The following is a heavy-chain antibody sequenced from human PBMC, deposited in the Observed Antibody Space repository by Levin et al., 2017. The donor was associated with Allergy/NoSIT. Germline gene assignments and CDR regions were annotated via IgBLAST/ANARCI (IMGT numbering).Heavy chain of an antibody. J-gene: IGHJ4*02. V-gene: IGHV1-2*02. CDR1: GYTFTDYY. Sequence: PGGSLRLSCKASGYTFTDYYIHWVRQAPGQGLEWMGWISPNSGGTKYAQKFQGGVTMTRDTSITTAYMELNGLTSDDTAVYYCVRNRAASDPYYFDYWGQGTLVTVSS. CDR2: ISPNSGGT. D-gene: IGHD6-13*01. CDR3: VRNRAASDPYYFDY.